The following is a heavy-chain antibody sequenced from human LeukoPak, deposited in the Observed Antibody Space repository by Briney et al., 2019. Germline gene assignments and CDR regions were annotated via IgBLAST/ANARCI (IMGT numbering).Heavy chain of an antibody. D-gene: IGHD3-9*01. J-gene: IGHJ4*02. CDR2: INPNSGDT. CDR3: ARDYKRYFDWPYFDY. V-gene: IGHV1-2*02. Sequence: ASVTVSCKASGYTLTGYYMHWVRQAPGQGLEWMGWINPNSGDTNYAQKFQGRVTITRDTSISTAYMELSRLRSDDTAVYYCARDYKRYFDWPYFDYWGQGTLVTVSS. CDR1: GYTLTGYY.